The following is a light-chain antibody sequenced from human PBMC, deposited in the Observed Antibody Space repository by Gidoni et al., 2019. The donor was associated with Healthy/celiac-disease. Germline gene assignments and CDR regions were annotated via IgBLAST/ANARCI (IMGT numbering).Light chain of an antibody. J-gene: IGLJ2*01. V-gene: IGLV1-40*01. CDR2: GNS. CDR1: SSNIGAGYD. CDR3: QSYDSSRSGPYVV. Sequence: QSVLTQPPSVSGAPGQRVTISCTGSSSNIGAGYDVHWYQQLPGTAPKLLIYGNSNRPSGVPDRFSGSKSGTSASLAITGLQAEDEADYYCQSYDSSRSGPYVVFGGGTKLTVL.